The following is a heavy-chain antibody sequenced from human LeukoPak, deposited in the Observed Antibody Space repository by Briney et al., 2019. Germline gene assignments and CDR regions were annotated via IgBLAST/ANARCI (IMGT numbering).Heavy chain of an antibody. D-gene: IGHD5-18*01. CDR1: GGSISSGGYS. CDR2: IYYSGST. CDR3: ARCGYSYGYQDAFDI. V-gene: IGHV4-31*11. Sequence: SETLSLTCAVSGGSISSGGYSWSWIRQPPGKGLEWFGYIYYSGSTYYNPSLKSRVTISVDTSKNQFSLKLSSVTAADTAVYYCARCGYSYGYQDAFDIWGQGTMVTVSS. J-gene: IGHJ3*02.